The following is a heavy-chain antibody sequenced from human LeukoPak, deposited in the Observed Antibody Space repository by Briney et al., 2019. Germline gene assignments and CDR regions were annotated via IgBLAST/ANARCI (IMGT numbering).Heavy chain of an antibody. J-gene: IGHJ5*02. D-gene: IGHD3-16*01. V-gene: IGHV1-2*02. CDR3: CYVSAEWFDP. CDR2: INPNSGGT. Sequence: ASVKVSCKASGGTFSSYAISWVRQAPGQGLEWMGWINPNSGGTNYAQKFQGRVTMTRDTSISTAYMELSRLRSDDTAVYYCCYVSAEWFDPWGQGTLVTVSS. CDR1: GGTFSSYA.